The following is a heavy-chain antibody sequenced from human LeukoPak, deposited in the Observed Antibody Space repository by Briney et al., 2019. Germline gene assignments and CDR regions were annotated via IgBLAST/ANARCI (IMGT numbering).Heavy chain of an antibody. CDR3: ARVQPERGYYYYMEV. CDR1: GGSISSHY. V-gene: IGHV4-4*07. CDR2: IYTSGST. D-gene: IGHD1-14*01. J-gene: IGHJ6*03. Sequence: SETLSLTCTVSGGSISSHYWSWIRQPAGKGLEWIGRIYTSGSTNYNPSLKSRVTMSADTSKNQFSLKLSSVTAADTAVYYCARVQPERGYYYYMEVWGKGTTVTVSS.